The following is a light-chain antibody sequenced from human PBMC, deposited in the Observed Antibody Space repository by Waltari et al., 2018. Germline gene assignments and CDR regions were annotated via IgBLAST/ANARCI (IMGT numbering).Light chain of an antibody. CDR3: QQSIQWPYT. CDR2: GVS. V-gene: IGKV3D-15*01. CDR1: QSVNRN. Sequence: DIAMTQSPATLSLSPGERATLSCRASQSVNRNLAWYQQKPGQPPRLLIYGVSSRATGIPDRFTGSGSGIEFTLTISSLEPEDVGIYHCQQSIQWPYTFGQGTKVEIK. J-gene: IGKJ2*01.